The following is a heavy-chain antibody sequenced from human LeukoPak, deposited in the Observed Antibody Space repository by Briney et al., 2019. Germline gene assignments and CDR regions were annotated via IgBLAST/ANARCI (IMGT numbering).Heavy chain of an antibody. CDR3: ARDLGTAMVPGYAFDI. V-gene: IGHV3-21*01. CDR2: ISSSSSYI. Sequence: GGSLRLSCAASGFSFSSYTMNWVRQAPGKGLEWVSIISSSSSYIYYADSVKGRFTISRDNAENSLYLQMNSLRDEDTAVYYCARDLGTAMVPGYAFDIWGQGTMVTVSS. D-gene: IGHD5-18*01. CDR1: GFSFSSYT. J-gene: IGHJ3*02.